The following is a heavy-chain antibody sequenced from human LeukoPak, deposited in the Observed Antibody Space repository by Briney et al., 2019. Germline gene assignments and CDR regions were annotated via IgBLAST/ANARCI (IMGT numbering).Heavy chain of an antibody. V-gene: IGHV3-33*01. J-gene: IGHJ4*02. CDR3: ARDHTIAVPGPFDY. CDR2: VWYDGSNE. CDR1: GFTFSNYG. Sequence: PGGSLRLPCAASGFTFSNYGMHWVRQAPGKGLEWVAVVWYDGSNENYADSVKGRFTISRDNSKNTLYLQMNSLRAEDTAVYYCARDHTIAVPGPFDYWGQGALVTVSS. D-gene: IGHD6-19*01.